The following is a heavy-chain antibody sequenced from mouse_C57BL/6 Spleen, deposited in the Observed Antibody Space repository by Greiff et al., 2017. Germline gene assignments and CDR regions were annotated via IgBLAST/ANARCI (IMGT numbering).Heavy chain of an antibody. CDR2: IYPSDSET. CDR1: GYTFTSYW. CDR3: ARRGYDGYHQAWFAY. V-gene: IGHV1-61*01. D-gene: IGHD2-3*01. J-gene: IGHJ3*01. Sequence: QVQLQQPGAELVRPGSSVKLSCKASGYTFTSYWMDWVKQRPGQGLEWIGNIYPSDSETHYNQKFKDKATLTVDKSSSTAYMQLSSLTSEDSAVXYCARRGYDGYHQAWFAYWGQGTLVTVSA.